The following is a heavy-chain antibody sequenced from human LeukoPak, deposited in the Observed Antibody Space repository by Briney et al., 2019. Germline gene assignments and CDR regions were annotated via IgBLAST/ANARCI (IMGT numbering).Heavy chain of an antibody. D-gene: IGHD2-2*01. Sequence: GGSLRLSCAASGFTFSSYAMSWVRQAPGKGLEWASAISGSGGSTYYADSVKGRFTISRDNSKNTLYLQMNSLRAEDTAVYYCAKGRSTRHPPGADAFDIWGQGTMVTVSS. CDR1: GFTFSSYA. CDR3: AKGRSTRHPPGADAFDI. J-gene: IGHJ3*02. V-gene: IGHV3-23*01. CDR2: ISGSGGST.